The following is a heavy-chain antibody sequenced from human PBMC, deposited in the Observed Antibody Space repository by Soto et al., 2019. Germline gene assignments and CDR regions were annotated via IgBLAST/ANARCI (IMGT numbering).Heavy chain of an antibody. J-gene: IGHJ5*02. CDR1: GFTFNSFE. Sequence: PGGSLRLSCAASGFTFNSFEMNWVRQAPGKGLEWLSYISSSGFTIHYADSVKGRFIISRDNAKNSLYLQMNSLSGEDTAVYYCARGAGSGYDPTYNWFDPWGLGTLVTVSS. D-gene: IGHD5-12*01. CDR2: ISSSGFTI. CDR3: ARGAGSGYDPTYNWFDP. V-gene: IGHV3-48*03.